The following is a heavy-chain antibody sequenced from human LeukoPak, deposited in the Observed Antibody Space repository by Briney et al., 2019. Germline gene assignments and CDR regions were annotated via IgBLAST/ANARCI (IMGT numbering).Heavy chain of an antibody. D-gene: IGHD3-22*01. CDR1: GFTFSSYG. CDR2: IWYDGSNK. Sequence: PGGSLRLSCAAPGFTFSSYGMQWVRQAPGKGLEWVAVIWYDGSNKYYADSVKGRFTISRDNSKNTLYLQMNSLRAEDTAVYYCAKDPYYYDSSGLAPDYWGQGTLVTVSS. J-gene: IGHJ4*02. CDR3: AKDPYYYDSSGLAPDY. V-gene: IGHV3-33*06.